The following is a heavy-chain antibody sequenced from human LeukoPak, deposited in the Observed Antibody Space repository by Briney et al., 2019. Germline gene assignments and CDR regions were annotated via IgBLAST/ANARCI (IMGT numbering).Heavy chain of an antibody. CDR1: GGSFSGYY. J-gene: IGHJ4*02. Sequence: PSETLSLTCAVYGGSFSGYYWSWIRQPPGKGLEWIGEINHGGSTNYNPSLKSRVIISVDTSKNQFSLKLSSVTAADTAVYYCARVQPYYYDSSGYYYHGSTFDYWGQGTLVTVSS. CDR2: INHGGST. CDR3: ARVQPYYYDSSGYYYHGSTFDY. D-gene: IGHD3-22*01. V-gene: IGHV4-34*01.